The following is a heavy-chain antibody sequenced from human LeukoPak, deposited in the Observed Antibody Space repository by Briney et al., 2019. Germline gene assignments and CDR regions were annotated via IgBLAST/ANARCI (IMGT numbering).Heavy chain of an antibody. Sequence: ASVKVSYKASGYTFTGYYMHWVRQAPGQGLEWMGWINPNSGGTNYAQKFQGRVTMTRDTSISTAYMELSRLRSDDTAVYYCARVWVLKSSPLCDYWGQGTLVTVSS. J-gene: IGHJ4*02. D-gene: IGHD1-26*01. V-gene: IGHV1-2*02. CDR2: INPNSGGT. CDR3: ARVWVLKSSPLCDY. CDR1: GYTFTGYY.